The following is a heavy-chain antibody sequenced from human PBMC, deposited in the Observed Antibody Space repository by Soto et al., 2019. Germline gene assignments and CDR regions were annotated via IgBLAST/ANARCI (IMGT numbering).Heavy chain of an antibody. Sequence: SETLSLTCTVSGGSISSYYWSWIRQPPGKGLEWIGYIYYSGSTNYNPSLKSRVTISVDTSKNQFSLKLSSVTAADTAVYYCARGSEDSGWYLIMDVWGQGTTVT. J-gene: IGHJ6*02. CDR2: IYYSGST. CDR3: ARGSEDSGWYLIMDV. CDR1: GGSISSYY. V-gene: IGHV4-59*01. D-gene: IGHD6-19*01.